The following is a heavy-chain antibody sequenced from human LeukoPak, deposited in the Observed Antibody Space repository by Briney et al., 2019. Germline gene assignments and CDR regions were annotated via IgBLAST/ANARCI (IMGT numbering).Heavy chain of an antibody. CDR3: AKAYSSSQSFDY. Sequence: GWSLRLSCAASGFTFSDYYMSWIRQAPGKGLEWVSYISSSSSYTNYADSVKGRFTISRDNSKNTLYLQMNSLRAEDAAVYYCAKAYSSSQSFDYWGQGTLVTVSS. V-gene: IGHV3-11*05. CDR1: GFTFSDYY. D-gene: IGHD6-13*01. J-gene: IGHJ4*02. CDR2: ISSSSSYT.